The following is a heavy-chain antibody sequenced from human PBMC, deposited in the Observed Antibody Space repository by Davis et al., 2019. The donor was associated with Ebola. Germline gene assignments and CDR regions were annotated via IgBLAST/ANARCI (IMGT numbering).Heavy chain of an antibody. V-gene: IGHV1-69*06. CDR2: IIPIFGTA. Sequence: SVKVSCKASGGTFSSYAISWVRQAPGQGLEWMGGIIPIFGTANYAQKFQGRVTITADKSTSTAYMELSSLRSEDTAVYYCAREFCSSTSCYVSYYYYGMDVWGQGTTVTVSS. CDR3: AREFCSSTSCYVSYYYYGMDV. J-gene: IGHJ6*02. D-gene: IGHD2-2*01. CDR1: GGTFSSYA.